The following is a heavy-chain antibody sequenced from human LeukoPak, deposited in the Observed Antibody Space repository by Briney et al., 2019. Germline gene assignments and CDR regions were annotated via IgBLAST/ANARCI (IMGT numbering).Heavy chain of an antibody. Sequence: PSETLSLTCAVSGGSISSGGYSWSWIRQPPGKGLEWIGYIYHTGNTNYNPSLKRRVTMSVDGSKNQLSLKLSSVTAADTAVYYCARGSSSSSVKYFQHWGQGTLVTVSS. CDR2: IYHTGNT. V-gene: IGHV4-30-2*01. D-gene: IGHD6-13*01. J-gene: IGHJ1*01. CDR3: ARGSSSSSVKYFQH. CDR1: GGSISSGGYS.